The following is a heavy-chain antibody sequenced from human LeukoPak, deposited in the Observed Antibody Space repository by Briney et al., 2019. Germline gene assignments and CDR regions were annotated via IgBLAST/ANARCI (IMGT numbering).Heavy chain of an antibody. D-gene: IGHD2-8*01. CDR3: ARGITNVDAFDI. CDR1: GFTFSSYG. V-gene: IGHV3-30*02. CDR2: IRYDGSNK. Sequence: GGSLRLSCAAFGFTFSSYGMHWVRQAPGKGLEWVAFIRYDGSNKYYADSVKGRFTISRDNSKNTLYLQMNSLRGEDTAVYYCARGITNVDAFDIWGQGTMVTVSS. J-gene: IGHJ3*02.